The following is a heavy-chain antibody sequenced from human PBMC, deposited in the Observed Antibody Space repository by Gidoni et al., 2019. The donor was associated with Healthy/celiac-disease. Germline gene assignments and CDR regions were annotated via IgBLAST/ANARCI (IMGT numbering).Heavy chain of an antibody. J-gene: IGHJ6*02. CDR1: GFTFSCSA. V-gene: IGHV3-30*04. CDR2: ISYDGRNK. CDR3: AREESIVVVPAAIYVRYYYYYGMDV. D-gene: IGHD2-2*02. Sequence: QVQLVESGGGVVQPGWSLRPPCASSGFTFSCSALPWVRPDSGKGLEWVAGISYDGRNKYYADSVKGRFTISRDNSKNTLYLQMNSLRAEDTAVYYCAREESIVVVPAAIYVRYYYYYGMDVWGQGTTVTVSS.